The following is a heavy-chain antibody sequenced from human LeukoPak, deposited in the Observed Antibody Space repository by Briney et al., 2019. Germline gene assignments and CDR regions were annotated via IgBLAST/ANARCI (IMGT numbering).Heavy chain of an antibody. Sequence: GGSLRLSCAASGFTFSSYGMPWVRQAPGKGLEWVSSISSSSSYIYYADSVKGRFTISRDNAKNSLYLQMNSLRAEDTAVYYCARSKPRTYGSGSYYNGPDYWGQGALVTVSS. V-gene: IGHV3-21*01. J-gene: IGHJ4*02. CDR1: GFTFSSYG. CDR2: ISSSSSYI. D-gene: IGHD3-10*01. CDR3: ARSKPRTYGSGSYYNGPDY.